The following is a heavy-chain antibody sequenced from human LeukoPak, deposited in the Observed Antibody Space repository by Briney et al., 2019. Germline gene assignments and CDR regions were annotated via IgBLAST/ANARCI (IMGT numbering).Heavy chain of an antibody. CDR2: NGGLGGGA. CDR1: GFTFSSYA. Sequence: GVSLTLSCAASGFTFSSYAMTWLRPAPGKGLEWGLTNGGLGGGAFYADPVKGRFTISRDNAQNTLYLQMNSLRAQDTAIDYCAILGWNWGQGTLVTVSS. V-gene: IGHV3-23*01. J-gene: IGHJ4*02. CDR3: AILGWN. D-gene: IGHD7-27*01.